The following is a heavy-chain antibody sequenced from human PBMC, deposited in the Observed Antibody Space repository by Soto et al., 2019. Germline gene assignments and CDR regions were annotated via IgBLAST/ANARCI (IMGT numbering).Heavy chain of an antibody. CDR1: GFTFSSYW. CDR2: INSDGSST. J-gene: IGHJ6*02. CDR3: ARILSGDLRYSDWSPSGPGMDV. Sequence: GGSLRLSCAASGFTFSSYWMHWVRQAPGKGLVWVSRINSDGSSTSYADSVKGRFTISRDNAKNTLYLQMNSLRAEDTAVYYCARILSGDLRYSDWSPSGPGMDVWGQGTTVTVSS. V-gene: IGHV3-74*01. D-gene: IGHD3-9*01.